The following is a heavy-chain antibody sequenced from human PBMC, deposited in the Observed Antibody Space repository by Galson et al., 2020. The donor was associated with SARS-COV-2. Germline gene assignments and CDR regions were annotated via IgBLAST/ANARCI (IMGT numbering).Heavy chain of an antibody. CDR3: ARGGEWELPYYFTT. Sequence: GSLRLSCAASGFTFSNYVMHWVRQAPGKGPEWVAVISSDGSNSFYADSLKGRFTISRDNSKSTLYLQMNSLRAEDTAVYYCARGGEWELPYYFTTGAREPWSPSPQ. CDR1: GFTFSNYV. D-gene: IGHD1-26*01. J-gene: IGHJ4*02. CDR2: ISSDGSNS. V-gene: IGHV3-30*04.